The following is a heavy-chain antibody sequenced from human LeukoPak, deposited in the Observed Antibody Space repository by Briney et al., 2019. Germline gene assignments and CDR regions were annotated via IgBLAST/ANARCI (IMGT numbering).Heavy chain of an antibody. CDR1: GGSISSSNW. CDR3: ARVDTAMGDAFDI. Sequence: SETLSLTCAVSGGSISSSNWWSWVRQPPGKGLEWIGEIYHSGSTNYNPSLKSRVTISVDKSKNQFSLKLSSVTAADTAVYYCARVDTAMGDAFDIWGQGTMVTVSS. V-gene: IGHV4-4*02. CDR2: IYHSGST. D-gene: IGHD5-18*01. J-gene: IGHJ3*02.